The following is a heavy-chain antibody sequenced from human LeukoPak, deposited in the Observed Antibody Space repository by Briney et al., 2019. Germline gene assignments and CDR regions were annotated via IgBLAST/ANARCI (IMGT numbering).Heavy chain of an antibody. Sequence: SETLSLTCAVYGGSFSSYFWSWIRQPPGKGLEWIGEIIHSGSTNYNPSLKSRLTISVDTSRNQFSLRLSSVTAADTAVYYCARHQHAGREHYYGIDVWGQGTTVSVPS. CDR3: ARHQHAGREHYYGIDV. CDR2: IIHSGST. V-gene: IGHV4-34*12. CDR1: GGSFSSYF. D-gene: IGHD1-26*01. J-gene: IGHJ6*02.